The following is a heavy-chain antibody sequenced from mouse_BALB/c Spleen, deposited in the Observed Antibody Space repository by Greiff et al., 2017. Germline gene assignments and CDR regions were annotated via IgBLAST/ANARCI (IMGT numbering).Heavy chain of an antibody. J-gene: IGHJ4*01. CDR3: AREGRRRAMDY. CDR1: GFTFSSFG. V-gene: IGHV5-17*02. Sequence: EVQGVESGGGLVQPGGSRKLSCAASGFTFSSFGMHWVRQAPEKGLEWVAYISSGSSTIYYADTVKGRFTISRDNPKNTLFLQMTSLRSEDTAMYYCAREGRRRAMDYWGQGTSVTVSS. CDR2: ISSGSSTI. D-gene: IGHD2-14*01.